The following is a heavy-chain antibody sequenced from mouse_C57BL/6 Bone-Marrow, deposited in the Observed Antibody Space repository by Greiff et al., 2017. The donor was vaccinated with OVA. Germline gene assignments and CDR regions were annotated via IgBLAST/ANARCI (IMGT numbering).Heavy chain of an antibody. D-gene: IGHD1-1*01. CDR2: IHPSDSAT. CDR1: GYTFTSYW. V-gene: IGHV1-74*01. Sequence: QVQLQQSGADLVKPGASVKVSCKASGYTFTSYWMHWVKQRPGQGLEWIGRIHPSDSATNYNQKFKGKATLTVDKSSSTAYLQLSSLTSEDSAVYYGSTCCDYYDRYDFGGWGQGATVTVDS. J-gene: IGHJ2*01. CDR3: STCCDYYDRYDFGG.